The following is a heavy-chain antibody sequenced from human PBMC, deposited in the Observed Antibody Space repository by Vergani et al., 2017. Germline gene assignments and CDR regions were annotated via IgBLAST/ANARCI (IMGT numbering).Heavy chain of an antibody. CDR1: GGTFSSYA. J-gene: IGHJ6*04. CDR3: ARDQISEGWYPSPLDV. D-gene: IGHD6-19*01. CDR2: IIPIFGTA. V-gene: IGHV1-69*12. Sequence: QVQLVQSGAEVVKPGSSVTVSCKASGGTFSSYAISWVRQAPGQGLEWLGGIIPIFGTANYAQKVQGRVTITAAESTSTAYMVLISLRSEDTAVYYCARDQISEGWYPSPLDVWGKGTTVTVSS.